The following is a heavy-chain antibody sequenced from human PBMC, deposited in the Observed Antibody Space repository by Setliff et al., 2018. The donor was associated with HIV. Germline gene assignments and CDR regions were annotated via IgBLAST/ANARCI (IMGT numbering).Heavy chain of an antibody. J-gene: IGHJ4*02. CDR1: GGSIKYGDYY. D-gene: IGHD4-17*01. CDR2: IHYSGST. Sequence: SETLSLTCTVPGGSIKYGDYYWTWIRQSPGKGLEWIGYIHYSGSTDYNPSLKSRSSISINKSKKQFFLRLNSVTAADTAVYYCARGTGAQYGYYFDYWGQGTLVAVSS. V-gene: IGHV4-31*03. CDR3: ARGTGAQYGYYFDY.